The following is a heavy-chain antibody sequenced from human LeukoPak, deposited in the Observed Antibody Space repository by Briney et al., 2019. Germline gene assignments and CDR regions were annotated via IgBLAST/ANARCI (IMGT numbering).Heavy chain of an antibody. CDR2: IEPNGSDK. CDR1: GFTFSSYA. J-gene: IGHJ4*02. V-gene: IGHV3-7*01. D-gene: IGHD6-19*01. CDR3: ARDDSSGWY. Sequence: GGSLRLSCAASGFTFSSYAMSWVRQAPGQGLEWVANIEPNGSDKYYVDSVKGRFTISRDNAKNSLYLQMNSLRAEDTAVYYCARDDSSGWYWGQGTLVTVSS.